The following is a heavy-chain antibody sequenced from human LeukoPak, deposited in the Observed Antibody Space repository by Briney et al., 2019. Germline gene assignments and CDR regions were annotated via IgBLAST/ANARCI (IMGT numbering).Heavy chain of an antibody. Sequence: SETLSLTCAVYGGSFSGYYWSWIRQPPGKGLEWIGEINHSGSTNYNPPLKSRVTISVDTSKNQFSMKLSSVTAADTAVYYCARTSGSYRPIDYWGQGTLVTVSS. J-gene: IGHJ4*02. CDR3: ARTSGSYRPIDY. V-gene: IGHV4-34*01. D-gene: IGHD1-26*01. CDR1: GGSFSGYY. CDR2: INHSGST.